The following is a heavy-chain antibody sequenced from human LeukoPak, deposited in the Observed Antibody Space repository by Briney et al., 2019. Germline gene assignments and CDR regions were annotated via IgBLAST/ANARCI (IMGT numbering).Heavy chain of an antibody. CDR3: ARQTGSGLFILP. CDR2: IYYSGNT. Sequence: SETLSLTCTVSGVFISSSNSYWGWIRQPPGKGLEWIGSIYYSGNTYYNASLKSQVSISIDTSKNQFSLRLTSVTAADTAVYYCARQTGSGLFILPGGQGTLVTVSS. V-gene: IGHV4-39*01. CDR1: GVFISSSNSY. D-gene: IGHD3/OR15-3a*01. J-gene: IGHJ4*02.